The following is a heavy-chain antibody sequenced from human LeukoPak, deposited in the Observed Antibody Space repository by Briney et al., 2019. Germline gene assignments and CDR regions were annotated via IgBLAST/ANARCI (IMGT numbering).Heavy chain of an antibody. V-gene: IGHV1-24*01. Sequence: GASVKVSCKVSGNTLTELSMHWVRQPPGEGLEWMGGFDPEDGETIYAQKFQGRVTMTEDTSTDIAYMELSSLRSEDTAIYYCATDHRLVEASDSFDFWGQGTMLTVSS. CDR3: ATDHRLVEASDSFDF. D-gene: IGHD2-2*01. J-gene: IGHJ3*01. CDR2: FDPEDGET. CDR1: GNTLTELS.